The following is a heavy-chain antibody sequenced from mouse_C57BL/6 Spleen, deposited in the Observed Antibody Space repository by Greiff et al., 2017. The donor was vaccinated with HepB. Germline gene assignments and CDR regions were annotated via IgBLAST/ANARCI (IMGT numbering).Heavy chain of an antibody. CDR3: ARGSNCPH. CDR1: GYTFTSYT. CDR2: INPSSGYT. V-gene: IGHV1-4*01. D-gene: IGHD4-1*01. J-gene: IGHJ2*01. Sequence: VQLVESGAELARPGASVKMSCKASGYTFTSYTMHWVKQRPGQGLEWIGYINPSSGYTKYNQKFKDKATLTADKSSSTAYMQLSSLTSEDSAVYYCARGSNCPHWGQGTTLTVSS.